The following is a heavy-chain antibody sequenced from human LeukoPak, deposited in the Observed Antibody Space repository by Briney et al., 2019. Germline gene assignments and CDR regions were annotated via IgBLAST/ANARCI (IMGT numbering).Heavy chain of an antibody. V-gene: IGHV3-53*01. D-gene: IGHD3-22*01. CDR3: ARGGYDSRAGTNAFDI. CDR2: IYSGGST. J-gene: IGHJ3*02. CDR1: GFTVSSNE. Sequence: GGSLRLSCAASGFTVSSNEMSWVRQAPGKGLEWVSVIYSGGSTYYADSVKGRFTISRDNSKNTLYLQMNSLRAEDTAVYYCARGGYDSRAGTNAFDIWGQGTMVTVSS.